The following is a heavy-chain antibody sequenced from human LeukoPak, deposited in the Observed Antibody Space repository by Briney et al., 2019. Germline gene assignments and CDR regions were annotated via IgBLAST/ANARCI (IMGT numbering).Heavy chain of an antibody. CDR2: ISGSGGST. CDR3: AKERFGWFGP. V-gene: IGHV3-23*01. Sequence: GGSLRPSCAASGFTFSSYAMGWFRQAPGKGLEWVSAISGSGGSTYYADSVKGRFTISRDNSKNTLYLQMNSLRAEDTAVYYCAKERFGWFGPWGQGTLVTVSS. J-gene: IGHJ5*02. CDR1: GFTFSSYA. D-gene: IGHD3-3*01.